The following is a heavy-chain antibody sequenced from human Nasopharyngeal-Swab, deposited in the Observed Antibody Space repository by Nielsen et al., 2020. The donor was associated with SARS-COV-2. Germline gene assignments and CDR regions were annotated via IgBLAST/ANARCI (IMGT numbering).Heavy chain of an antibody. CDR3: ARGLIAAAGIFDY. D-gene: IGHD6-13*01. Sequence: KVSCKGSGYSFTSYWIGWVRQMPGKGLEWMGIIYPGDSDTRCSPSFQGQVTISADKSISTAYLQWSSLKASDTAMYYCARGLIAAAGIFDYWGQGTLVTVSS. V-gene: IGHV5-51*01. J-gene: IGHJ4*02. CDR1: GYSFTSYW. CDR2: IYPGDSDT.